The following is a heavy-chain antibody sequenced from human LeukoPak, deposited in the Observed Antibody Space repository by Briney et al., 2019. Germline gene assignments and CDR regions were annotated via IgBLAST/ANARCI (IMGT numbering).Heavy chain of an antibody. Sequence: ASVKVSCKASGGTFSSYAISWVRQAPGQGLEWMGWINPNSGGTNYAQKFQGRVTMTRDTSISTAYMELSRLRSDDTAVYYCARAERRYYYGSGSYYENYYYMDVWGKGTTVTISS. V-gene: IGHV1-2*02. CDR2: INPNSGGT. J-gene: IGHJ6*03. CDR3: ARAERRYYYGSGSYYENYYYMDV. D-gene: IGHD3-10*01. CDR1: GGTFSSYA.